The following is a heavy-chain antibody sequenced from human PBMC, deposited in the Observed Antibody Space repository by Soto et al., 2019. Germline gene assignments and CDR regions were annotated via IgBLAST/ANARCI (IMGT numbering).Heavy chain of an antibody. CDR3: AKGAGGQALDN. V-gene: IGHV3-23*01. CDR1: GFTFSSYA. J-gene: IGHJ4*02. Sequence: EVQVLESGGDLVQPGTSLRLSCAASGFTFSSYAMSWVRQAPGKGLEWVSSISGSGGSTYYADSVKGRFTISRDNSKNTLSLQMNSLRAEDTAVYHCAKGAGGQALDNWGQGTLVTVSS. CDR2: ISGSGGST.